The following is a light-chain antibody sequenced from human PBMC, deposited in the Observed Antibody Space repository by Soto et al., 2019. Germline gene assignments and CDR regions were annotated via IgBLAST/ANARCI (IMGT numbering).Light chain of an antibody. CDR2: GAS. V-gene: IGKV3-15*01. J-gene: IGKJ5*01. CDR1: QSVTAN. CDR3: QQYKNWPFT. Sequence: EIVITHSPATLSFSLGDTVTLSCKASQSVTANLAWYQHKPGQAPRLLVSGASTRATGVPARFSGSGSDTVFSLSISSLQSEDSAVYFCQQYKNWPFTFGQGTRLEIK.